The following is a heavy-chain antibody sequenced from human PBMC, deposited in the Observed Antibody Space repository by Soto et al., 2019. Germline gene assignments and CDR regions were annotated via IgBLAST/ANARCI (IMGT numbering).Heavy chain of an antibody. CDR3: ARDLAYCGGDCYPIDY. Sequence: SVKVSCKASGFTFTSSAVQWVRQARGQRLEWIGWIVVGSGNTNYAQKLQGRVTMTTDTSTSTAYMELRSLRSDDTAVYYCARDLAYCGGDCYPIDYWGQGTLVTVSS. D-gene: IGHD2-21*02. CDR2: IVVGSGNT. CDR1: GFTFTSSA. V-gene: IGHV1-58*01. J-gene: IGHJ4*02.